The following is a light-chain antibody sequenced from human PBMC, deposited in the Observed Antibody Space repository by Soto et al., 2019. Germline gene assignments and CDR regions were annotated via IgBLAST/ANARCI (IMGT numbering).Light chain of an antibody. CDR1: QGVSNY. CDR2: AAS. Sequence: EIQMTQAPSSLSASVGDRVTITCRASQGVSNYLAWYHQKPGKVPKLLIYAASVLQPGVPSRFSGSGSGTEFTLTISSLQPEDFAIYYCQKYNSAPQSFGPGTKVEI. J-gene: IGKJ1*01. V-gene: IGKV1-27*01. CDR3: QKYNSAPQS.